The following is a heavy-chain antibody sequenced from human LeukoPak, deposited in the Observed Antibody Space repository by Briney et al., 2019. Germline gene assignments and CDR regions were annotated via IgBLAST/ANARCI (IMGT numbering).Heavy chain of an antibody. CDR1: GFTFSSYA. CDR3: ARDRGDPGSGSDYYYYGMDV. D-gene: IGHD2-21*02. V-gene: IGHV3-53*01. J-gene: IGHJ6*02. Sequence: GGSLRLSCAASGFTFSSYAMSWVRQAPGKGLEWVSVVYSGGSTYYADSVKGRFTISRDNSKNTLYLQMNSLRAEDTAVYYCARDRGDPGSGSDYYYYGMDVWGQGTTVTVSS. CDR2: VYSGGST.